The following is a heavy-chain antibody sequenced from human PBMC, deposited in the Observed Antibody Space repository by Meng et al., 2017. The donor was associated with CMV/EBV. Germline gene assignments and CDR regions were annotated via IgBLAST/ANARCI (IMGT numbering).Heavy chain of an antibody. CDR1: GYSISSGYY. V-gene: IGHV4-38-2*02. D-gene: IGHD1-26*01. J-gene: IGHJ4*02. CDR2: IYHSGST. CDR3: ARVTPSIVGATFFDY. Sequence: SETLSLTCTVSGYSISSGYYWGWIRQPPGKGLEWIGSIYHSGSTYYNPSLKSRVTISVDTSKNQFSLNLTSVTAADTAVYYCARVTPSIVGATFFDYWGQGTLVTVSS.